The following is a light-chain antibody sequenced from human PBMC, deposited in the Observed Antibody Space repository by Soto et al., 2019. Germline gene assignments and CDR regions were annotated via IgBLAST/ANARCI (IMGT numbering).Light chain of an antibody. V-gene: IGLV1-44*01. CDR2: YNN. Sequence: QLVLTQPPSASGTPGQRVTISCSGSSSNIGSNTVNWYQQLPGTAPTLLIYYNNQRPSGVPDRFSGSKSGTSASLAISGLQSEDEAHYYCAVWDDSLYGWVFGGGTKVTVL. CDR1: SSNIGSNT. CDR3: AVWDDSLYGWV. J-gene: IGLJ3*02.